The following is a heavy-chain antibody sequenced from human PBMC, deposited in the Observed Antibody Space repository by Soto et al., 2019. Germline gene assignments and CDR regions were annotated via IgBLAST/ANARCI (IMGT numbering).Heavy chain of an antibody. D-gene: IGHD6-13*01. Sequence: GAPLKVSSKVSGSTFPSYGSSWLRQALGQGLEWRGWFSAYNGNTNYAQKLQGRVTMAKDTSTSTAYMELRSLRSDDTAVYYCARAISSLYSSSWKSHNWFDLW. CDR2: FSAYNGNT. V-gene: IGHV1-18*01. CDR1: GSTFPSYG. CDR3: ARAISSLYSSSWKSHNWFDL. J-gene: IGHJ5*02.